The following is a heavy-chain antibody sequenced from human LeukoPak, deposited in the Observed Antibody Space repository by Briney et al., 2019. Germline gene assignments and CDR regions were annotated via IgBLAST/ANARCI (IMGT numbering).Heavy chain of an antibody. CDR3: AKERTLSDF. J-gene: IGHJ4*02. CDR2: IRPDGIAG. D-gene: IGHD2/OR15-2a*01. CDR1: GITVSNNY. Sequence: GGSLRLSCAASGITVSNNYMNWVRQAPGKGLEWVAYIRPDGIAGYYGDSVQGRFTISRDNSKNTVYLQMNSLRTEDTAVYYCAKERTLSDFWGQGILVTVSS. V-gene: IGHV3-30*02.